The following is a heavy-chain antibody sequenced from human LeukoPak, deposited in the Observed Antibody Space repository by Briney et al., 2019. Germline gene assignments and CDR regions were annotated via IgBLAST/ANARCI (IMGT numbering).Heavy chain of an antibody. CDR3: ARDGQHIVVVPAAIRWDPWDYGMDV. J-gene: IGHJ6*02. CDR2: ISYDGSNK. D-gene: IGHD2-2*02. Sequence: GGPLRLSCAASGLTFSSYAMHWVRQAPGKGLEWVAVISYDGSNKYYADSVKGRFTISRDNSKNTLYLQMNSLRAEDTAVYYCARDGQHIVVVPAAIRWDPWDYGMDVWGQGTTVTVSS. V-gene: IGHV3-30-3*01. CDR1: GLTFSSYA.